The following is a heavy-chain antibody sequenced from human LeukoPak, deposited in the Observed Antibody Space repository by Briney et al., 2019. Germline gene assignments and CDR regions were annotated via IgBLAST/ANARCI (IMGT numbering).Heavy chain of an antibody. CDR3: ASRRSYVWGSYRYFDY. CDR2: ISGDGAST. J-gene: IGHJ4*02. V-gene: IGHV3-43*02. Sequence: GGSLRLSCAASGFTFDDYAMHWVRQAPGKGLEWVSLISGDGASTYFTESVRGRFTISRDNAKNSLYLQMNSLRAEDTAAYYCASRRSYVWGSYRYFDYWGQGTLVTVSS. CDR1: GFTFDDYA. D-gene: IGHD3-16*02.